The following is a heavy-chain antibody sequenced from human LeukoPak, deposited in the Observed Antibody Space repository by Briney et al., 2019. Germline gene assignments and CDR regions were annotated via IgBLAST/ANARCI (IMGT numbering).Heavy chain of an antibody. CDR2: ISGSGGST. V-gene: IGHV3-23*01. CDR3: AKCSIAAAGPTRLLSSYYYYYGMDV. D-gene: IGHD6-13*01. CDR1: GFTFSSYA. Sequence: GPLRLSCAASGFTFSSYAMSWVRQAPGKGLEWVSAISGSGGSTYYADSVKGRFTISRDNSKNTLYLQMNSLRAEDTAVYYCAKCSIAAAGPTRLLSSYYYYYGMDVWGQGTTVTVSS. J-gene: IGHJ6*02.